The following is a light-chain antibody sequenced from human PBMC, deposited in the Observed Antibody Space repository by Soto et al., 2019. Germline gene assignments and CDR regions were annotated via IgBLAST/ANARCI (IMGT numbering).Light chain of an antibody. Sequence: QSVLTQPPSASGTPGQRVTISCSGSNSNIGINTVSWYQQVPGTAPRVLIYADNQRPSGVPDRFSGSKSGTSASLAISWLPSEDEAAYYCAAWDDTLNGRYVFGTGTKVTVL. CDR3: AAWDDTLNGRYV. CDR2: ADN. CDR1: NSNIGINT. V-gene: IGLV1-44*01. J-gene: IGLJ1*01.